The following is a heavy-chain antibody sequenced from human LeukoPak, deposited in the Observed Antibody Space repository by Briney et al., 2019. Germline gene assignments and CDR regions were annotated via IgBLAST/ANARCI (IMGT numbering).Heavy chain of an antibody. J-gene: IGHJ5*02. D-gene: IGHD4-17*01. CDR3: ASYGDNNWFDP. Sequence: PSETLSLTCTASGGSISSYFCSWIRQPAGKGLEWIGRIYTSGSTNYNPSLKSRVTMSVDTSKNQFSLKLSSVTAADTAVYYCASYGDNNWFDPWGQGTLVTVSS. CDR2: IYTSGST. CDR1: GGSISSYF. V-gene: IGHV4-4*07.